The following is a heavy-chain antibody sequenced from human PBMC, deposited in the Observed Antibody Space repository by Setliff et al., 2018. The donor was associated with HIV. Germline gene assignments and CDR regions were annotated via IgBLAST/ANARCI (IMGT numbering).Heavy chain of an antibody. CDR3: AREHSTTWPYFDF. CDR2: ISGYSGHT. J-gene: IGHJ4*02. Sequence: SVQVSCQASGYTFSDYDVAWVRQAPGQGLEWMGWISGYSGHTSYAQKIQGRVTMTTDTSTSTAYMELRSLRSDDTAVYFCAREHSTTWPYFDFWGQGTLVTVSS. V-gene: IGHV1-18*01. CDR1: GYTFSDYD. D-gene: IGHD6-13*01.